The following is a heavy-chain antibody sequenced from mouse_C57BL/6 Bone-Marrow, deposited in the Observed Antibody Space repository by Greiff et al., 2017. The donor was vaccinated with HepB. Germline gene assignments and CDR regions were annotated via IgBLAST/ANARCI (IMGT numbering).Heavy chain of an antibody. CDR3: ARWIITTVVARDYAMDY. V-gene: IGHV1-81*01. J-gene: IGHJ4*01. Sequence: VKLMESGAELARPGASVKLSCKASGYTFTSYGISWVKQSTGQGPEWIGEIYPRSGNTYYNEKFKSKATLTVDTSSSTAYMQLSSLTSEDSAVYYCARWIITTVVARDYAMDYWGQGTSVTVSS. CDR2: IYPRSGNT. CDR1: GYTFTSYG. D-gene: IGHD1-1*01.